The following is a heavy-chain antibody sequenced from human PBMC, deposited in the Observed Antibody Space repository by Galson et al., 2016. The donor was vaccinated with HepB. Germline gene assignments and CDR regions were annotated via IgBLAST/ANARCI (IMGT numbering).Heavy chain of an antibody. J-gene: IGHJ4*02. D-gene: IGHD3-22*01. CDR3: ARAGFYDSSPDY. CDR2: IIPIFDTA. Sequence: SCKASGGSFSSYAITWVRQAPGQGLEWMGEIIPIFDTANYAQKFQARVTITADESTTTAYMELRGLRSEDTAVYYCARAGFYDSSPDYWGQGTLVTVSS. V-gene: IGHV1-69*01. CDR1: GGSFSSYA.